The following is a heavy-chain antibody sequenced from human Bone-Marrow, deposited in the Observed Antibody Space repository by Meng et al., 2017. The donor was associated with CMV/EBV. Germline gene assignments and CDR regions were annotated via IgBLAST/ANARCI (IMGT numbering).Heavy chain of an antibody. J-gene: IGHJ4*02. D-gene: IGHD6-19*01. CDR1: GGSVSSGSYY. Sequence: SEPLSLTCTASGGSVSSGSYYWSWIRQPPGKGLEWIGYIYYSGSTNYNPSLKSRVTISVDTSKNQFSLKLSSVTAADTAVYYCSRERGIAVAVIVGRELHNLGDDYWGQRTLVTVSS. CDR2: IYYSGST. CDR3: SRERGIAVAVIVGRELHNLGDDY. V-gene: IGHV4-61*01.